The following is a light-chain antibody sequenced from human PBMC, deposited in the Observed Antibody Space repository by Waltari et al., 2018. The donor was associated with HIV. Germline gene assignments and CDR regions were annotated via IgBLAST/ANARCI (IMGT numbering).Light chain of an antibody. Sequence: SYELTQELSVSVALGQTAKITCEGGNIGSKNVNWYQQKPGQAPVLVIFRDIMRPSGIPERFSGSNSGKSATLTISRAQAGDEGDYYCQVWDSSSVVFATGTKVTVL. J-gene: IGLJ1*01. CDR3: QVWDSSSVV. CDR1: NIGSKN. V-gene: IGLV3-9*01. CDR2: RDI.